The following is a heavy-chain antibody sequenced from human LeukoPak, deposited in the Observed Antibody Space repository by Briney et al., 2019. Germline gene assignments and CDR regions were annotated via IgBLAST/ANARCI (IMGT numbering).Heavy chain of an antibody. J-gene: IGHJ4*02. CDR3: ARARAARRLDY. D-gene: IGHD6-6*01. CDR1: GGSFSGYH. V-gene: IGHV4-34*01. Sequence: SETLSLTCAVYGGSFSGYHWSWIRQPPGKGLEWIGEINHSRSTNYNPSLMSRVTISVDTSKNQFSLKLSSVTAADTAVYYCARARAARRLDYWGQGTLVTVSS. CDR2: INHSRST.